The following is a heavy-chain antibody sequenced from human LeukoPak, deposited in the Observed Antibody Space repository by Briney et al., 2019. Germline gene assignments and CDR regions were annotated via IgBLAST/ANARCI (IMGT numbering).Heavy chain of an antibody. J-gene: IGHJ4*02. CDR3: ATFGSGSAFGAFDY. CDR1: KFTFNNYA. CDR2: ISSDGSNK. V-gene: IGHV3-30*09. Sequence: GGSLRLSCAASKFTFNNYAMHWVRQAPGKGLEWVSIISSDGSNKYYADSVKGRFAISRDNSNNTLYLQMNSLRAEDTAVYYCATFGSGSAFGAFDYWGQGTLVTVSS. D-gene: IGHD1-26*01.